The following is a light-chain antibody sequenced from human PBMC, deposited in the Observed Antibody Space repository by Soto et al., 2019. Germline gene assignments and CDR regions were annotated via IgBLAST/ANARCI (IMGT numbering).Light chain of an antibody. CDR2: LNSDGSH. CDR3: QTWGTGYVV. V-gene: IGLV4-69*01. J-gene: IGLJ2*01. Sequence: QSVLTQSPSASASLGASVRLTCTLSSGHRSYTIAWHQQQPEKGPRYLMKLNSDGSHRKGDGIPDRFSGSSSGAERYLIISSHQSEDEADYYCQTWGTGYVVFGGGTKVTVL. CDR1: SGHRSYT.